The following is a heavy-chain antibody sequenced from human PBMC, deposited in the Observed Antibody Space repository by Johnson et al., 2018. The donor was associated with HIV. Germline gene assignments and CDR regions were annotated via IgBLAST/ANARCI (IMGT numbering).Heavy chain of an antibody. CDR1: GFTFRSYA. Sequence: EQLVESGGGVVQPGRSLRLSCAASGFTFRSYAMHWVRQAPGKGLEWVSVIYSGGNTYYADSVKGRFTISRDNSKNTLYLQMNSLRAEDTAVYYCAKDRRDDFWSGYSHGLDIWGQGTMVTVSS. J-gene: IGHJ3*02. CDR2: IYSGGNT. CDR3: AKDRRDDFWSGYSHGLDI. D-gene: IGHD3-3*01. V-gene: IGHV3-NL1*01.